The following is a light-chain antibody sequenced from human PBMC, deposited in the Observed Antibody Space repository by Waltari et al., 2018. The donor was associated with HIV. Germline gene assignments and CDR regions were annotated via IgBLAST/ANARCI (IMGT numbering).Light chain of an antibody. CDR1: NIGSKS. CDR3: LVWDTGGDHPEWV. V-gene: IGLV3-21*02. Sequence: SYVLTQPPSVSVAPGQTARVTCGGNNIGSKSVHWYQVKPGQASVLVVYDDSDRPSRIPKRFSGSNSGNTATLTISRVEAGDEADYYCLVWDTGGDHPEWVFGGGTKLTVL. CDR2: DDS. J-gene: IGLJ3*02.